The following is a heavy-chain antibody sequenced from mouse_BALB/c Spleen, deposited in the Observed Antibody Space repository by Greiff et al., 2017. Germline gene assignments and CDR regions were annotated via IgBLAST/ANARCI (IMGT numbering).Heavy chain of an antibody. Sequence: EVQLVESGGGLVQPGGSRKLSCAASGFTFSSFGMHWVRQAPEKGLEWVAYISSGSSTIYYADTVKGRFTISRDNPKKTLFMQMTSLRSEDTAMFEGARSLPHYMDYGGQGTTLTVAS. D-gene: IGHD2-12*01. CDR3: ARSLPHYMDY. CDR1: GFTFSSFG. CDR2: ISSGSSTI. J-gene: IGHJ2*01. V-gene: IGHV5-17*02.